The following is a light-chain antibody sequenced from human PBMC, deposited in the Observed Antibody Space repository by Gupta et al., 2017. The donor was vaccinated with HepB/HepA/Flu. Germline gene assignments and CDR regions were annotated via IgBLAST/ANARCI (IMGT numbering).Light chain of an antibody. Sequence: DIVMTQSPDSLAVSLGERATLNCKSSQSILYTLNDKSFLAWYQQRPGQPPKLLISWATTRESGVPDRFSGSGSGTNFTPTISSLQAEDGAVYYCQQFYDTPPTFGGGTKVEIK. J-gene: IGKJ4*01. V-gene: IGKV4-1*01. CDR1: QSILYTLNDKSF. CDR3: QQFYDTPPT. CDR2: WAT.